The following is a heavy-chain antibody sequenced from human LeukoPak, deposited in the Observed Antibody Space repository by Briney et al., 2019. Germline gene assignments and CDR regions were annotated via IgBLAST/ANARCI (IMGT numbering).Heavy chain of an antibody. J-gene: IGHJ6*02. D-gene: IGHD4-11*01. Sequence: GRSLRLSCSGSGFTFGDYTLPWVRQAPGKGLEWVAFIIGKAYGGTTEYAASVKGRFTISRDDSKRVAYLQMNSLKTEDTGVYFCTRDRPSYSNYVGDYGMDVWGQGTAVTVSS. CDR2: IIGKAYGGTT. CDR1: GFTFGDYT. V-gene: IGHV3-49*04. CDR3: TRDRPSYSNYVGDYGMDV.